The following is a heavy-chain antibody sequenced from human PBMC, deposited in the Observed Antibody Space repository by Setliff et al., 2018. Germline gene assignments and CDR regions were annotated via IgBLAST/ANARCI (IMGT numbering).Heavy chain of an antibody. D-gene: IGHD1-1*01. CDR1: GASISNYF. CDR2: LYPDGST. J-gene: IGHJ4*02. V-gene: IGHV4-4*07. CDR3: ARQGGAIEYGENARVFDS. Sequence: SETLSLTCTVSGASISNYFWTWIRQPAGSGLEYIGRLYPDGSTNYNPSLMSRVAISVDESENQLSLNLTSVTAADTAVYYCARQGGAIEYGENARVFDSWGQGILVTVSS.